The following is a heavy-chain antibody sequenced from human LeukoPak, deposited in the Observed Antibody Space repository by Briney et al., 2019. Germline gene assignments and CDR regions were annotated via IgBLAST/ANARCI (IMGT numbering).Heavy chain of an antibody. J-gene: IGHJ6*03. D-gene: IGHD4-11*01. CDR3: ARDPRPSTGNYYYYYMDV. V-gene: IGHV4-61*02. Sequence: SETLSLTCTVSGGSISSGSYYWSWIRQPAGKGLEWIWRIYTSGSTNYNPSLKSRVTISVDTSKNQFSLKLSSVTAADTAVYYCARDPRPSTGNYYYYYMDVWGKGTTVTVSS. CDR2: IYTSGST. CDR1: GGSISSGSYY.